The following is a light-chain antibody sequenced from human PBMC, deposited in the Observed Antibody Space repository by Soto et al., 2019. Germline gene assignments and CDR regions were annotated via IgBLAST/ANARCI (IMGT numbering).Light chain of an antibody. CDR2: AAS. Sequence: DIQMTQSPSSLSASVGDRVTITCRASQSISSYLNWYQQKPGKAPKLLIYAASSLQSGVSSRFSGSGSGTDFTLTISSLQPEDFATYYCQQSYNTPWTFGQGTKAEIK. CDR1: QSISSY. V-gene: IGKV1-39*01. J-gene: IGKJ1*01. CDR3: QQSYNTPWT.